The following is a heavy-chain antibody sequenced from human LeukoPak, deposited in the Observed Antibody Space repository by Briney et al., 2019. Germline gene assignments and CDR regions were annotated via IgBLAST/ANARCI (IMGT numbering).Heavy chain of an antibody. CDR1: GFTFSYYG. CDR2: IWYDGGYK. V-gene: IGHV3-33*01. CDR3: ARGGETTNYLLGY. D-gene: IGHD5-24*01. Sequence: GGSLRLSCAASGFTFSYYGMHWVRQAPGEGLEWVATIWYDGGYKYYTYSVKGRFSISRDNSKNTLYLEMNSLKTEDTAVYYCARGGETTNYLLGYWGQGTQVTVSS. J-gene: IGHJ4*02.